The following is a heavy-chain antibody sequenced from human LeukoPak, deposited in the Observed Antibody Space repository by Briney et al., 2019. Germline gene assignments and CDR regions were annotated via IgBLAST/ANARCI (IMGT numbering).Heavy chain of an antibody. CDR1: GFMFSDDW. Sequence: GGSLRLSCAASGFMFSDDWMTWVRPPRERGLEWVGIIKQDGSDLYYVDSVEGRVTISSDNAENSQYLHMNSLRVEDTAVYYCARYFDSSGNFHVRFDYWGERTLVTVYS. CDR2: IKQDGSDL. D-gene: IGHD3-22*01. J-gene: IGHJ4*02. V-gene: IGHV3-7*01. CDR3: ARYFDSSGNFHVRFDY.